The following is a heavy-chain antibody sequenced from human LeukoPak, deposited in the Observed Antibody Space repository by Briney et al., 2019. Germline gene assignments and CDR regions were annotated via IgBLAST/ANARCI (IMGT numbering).Heavy chain of an antibody. CDR2: IYYSGST. CDR1: GGSISSGGYY. Sequence: SETLSLTRTVSGGSISSGGYYWSWIRQHPGKGLEWIGYIYYSGSTYYNPSLKSRVTISVDTSKNQFSLKLSSVTAADTAVYYCARTVVTATQYYFDYWGQGTLVTVSS. D-gene: IGHD2-21*02. CDR3: ARTVVTATQYYFDY. J-gene: IGHJ4*02. V-gene: IGHV4-31*03.